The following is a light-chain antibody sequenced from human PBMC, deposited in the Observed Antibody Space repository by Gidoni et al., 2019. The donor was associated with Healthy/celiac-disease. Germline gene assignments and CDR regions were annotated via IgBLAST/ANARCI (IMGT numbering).Light chain of an antibody. V-gene: IGLV2-23*01. CDR2: EGS. CDR3: CSYAGSSTSWV. J-gene: IGLJ3*02. CDR1: SSDVGSYNL. Sequence: QSALTQPASVSWSPGPSITISCTVTSSDVGSYNLVSWYQQHPGKAPKLMLYEGSKRPSGVSNRFSGSKSGNTASLTISGRQAEDEADYYCCSYAGSSTSWVFGGGTKLTVL.